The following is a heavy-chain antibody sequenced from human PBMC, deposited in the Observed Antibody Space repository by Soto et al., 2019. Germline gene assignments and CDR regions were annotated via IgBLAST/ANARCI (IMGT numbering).Heavy chain of an antibody. J-gene: IGHJ6*02. CDR2: MNPNSGNT. V-gene: IGHV1-8*01. CDR1: GYTFTSYD. Sequence: QVQLVQSGAEVKKPGASVKVSCKASGYTFTSYDINWVRQATGQGLEWMGWMNPNSGNTGYAQKCRGRVTMTRNTSISTAYMELSSLRSEDTAGYYCARERTGTTSMDVWGQGTTVTVSS. D-gene: IGHD1-1*01. CDR3: ARERTGTTSMDV.